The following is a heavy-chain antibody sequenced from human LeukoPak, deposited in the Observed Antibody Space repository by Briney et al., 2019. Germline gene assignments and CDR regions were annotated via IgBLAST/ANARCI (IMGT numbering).Heavy chain of an antibody. CDR1: GGSISSYY. CDR2: IYTTGST. CDR3: ARDGGSVFDF. J-gene: IGHJ4*02. V-gene: IGHV4-4*07. Sequence: KTSETLSLTCTVSGGSISSYYWSWIRQPAGKGLEWIGRIYTTGSTNSNPSLKSRVTMSIDTSKNQFSLNLTSVTAAGTAVYYCARDGGSVFDFWGQGTLVTVSS. D-gene: IGHD2-15*01.